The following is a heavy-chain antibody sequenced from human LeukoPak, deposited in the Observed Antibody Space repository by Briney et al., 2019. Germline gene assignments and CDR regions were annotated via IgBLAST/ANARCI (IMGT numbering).Heavy chain of an antibody. J-gene: IGHJ3*02. Sequence: PGGSLRLSCAASGFTFSSNWMHWVRQAPGKGLVWVSRINSDGSSTSYADSVKGRFTISRDNTKNTLYLQMNSMRAEDTAVYYCARASPPPWIQLWPYDDGFDIWGQGTMVTVSS. CDR2: INSDGSST. V-gene: IGHV3-74*01. CDR1: GFTFSSNW. CDR3: ARASPPPWIQLWPYDDGFDI. D-gene: IGHD5-18*01.